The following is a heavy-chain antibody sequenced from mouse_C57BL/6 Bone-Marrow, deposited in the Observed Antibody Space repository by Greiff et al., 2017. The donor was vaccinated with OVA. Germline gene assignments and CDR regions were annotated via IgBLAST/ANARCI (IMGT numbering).Heavy chain of an antibody. V-gene: IGHV2-5*01. J-gene: IGHJ4*01. Sequence: VMLVESGPGLVQPSQSLSITCTVSGFSLTSYGVHWVRQSPGKGLEWLGVIWRGGSTDYNAAFMSRLSITKDNSKSQVFFKMNSLQADDTAIYYCAKWRLCYYAMDYWGQGTSVTVSS. D-gene: IGHD3-2*02. CDR2: IWRGGST. CDR1: GFSLTSYG. CDR3: AKWRLCYYAMDY.